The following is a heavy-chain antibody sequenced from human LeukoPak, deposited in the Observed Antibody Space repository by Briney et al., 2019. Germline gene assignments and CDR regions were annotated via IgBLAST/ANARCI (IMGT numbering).Heavy chain of an antibody. CDR1: GYSISSGYY. CDR2: IYHSGST. Sequence: KPSETLSLTCTVSGYSISSGYYWGWIRQPPGKGLEWIGSIYHSGSTYYNPSLKSRVTISVDTSKNQFSLKLSSVTAADTAVYYCARVRRGYSYGWFWFDPWGQGTLVTVSS. V-gene: IGHV4-38-2*02. CDR3: ARVRRGYSYGWFWFDP. D-gene: IGHD5-18*01. J-gene: IGHJ5*02.